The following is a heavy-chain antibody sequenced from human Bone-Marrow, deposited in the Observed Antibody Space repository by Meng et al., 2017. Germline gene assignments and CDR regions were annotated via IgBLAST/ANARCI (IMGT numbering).Heavy chain of an antibody. CDR1: GYTFTAYY. D-gene: IGHD1-26*01. V-gene: IGHV1-2*02. J-gene: IGHJ6*02. Sequence: ASVKVFCKASGYTFTAYYLHWVRQAPGQGLEWMRWINPNSGGTNYAQKFQGRVTMTRDTSISTAYVEPSRLRADDTAGSYCARSKGWELHPHFYRYGMDIWGQGTTVTVSS. CDR2: INPNSGGT. CDR3: ARSKGWELHPHFYRYGMDI.